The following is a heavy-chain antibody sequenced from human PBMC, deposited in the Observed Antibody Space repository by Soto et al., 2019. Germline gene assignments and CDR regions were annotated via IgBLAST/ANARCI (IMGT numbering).Heavy chain of an antibody. J-gene: IGHJ5*02. Sequence: QVQLVESGGGVVQPGRSLRLSCAASGYTFSSYAIHWVRQAPGKGLEWVAIISHDGINKYYADSVKGRFTISRDNSKNTLYLQMSSLRVDDTAVYICARDVFIAASKSGRFDHWGQGTLVTVSS. CDR2: ISHDGINK. CDR3: ARDVFIAASKSGRFDH. CDR1: GYTFSSYA. V-gene: IGHV3-30-3*01. D-gene: IGHD6-13*01.